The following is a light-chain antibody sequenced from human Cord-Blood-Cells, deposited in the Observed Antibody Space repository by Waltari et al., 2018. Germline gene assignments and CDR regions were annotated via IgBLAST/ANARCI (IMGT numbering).Light chain of an antibody. J-gene: IGKJ3*01. V-gene: IGKV2-28*01. Sequence: DIGMTQSLLSLPVAPGEPASTSCSSSQSLLHSNGYNYLDWYLQKPGQSPQLLIYLGSNRASGVPDRFSGSGSGTDFTLKISRVEAEDVGVYYCMQALQTPRTFGPGTKVDIK. CDR1: QSLLHSNGYNY. CDR3: MQALQTPRT. CDR2: LGS.